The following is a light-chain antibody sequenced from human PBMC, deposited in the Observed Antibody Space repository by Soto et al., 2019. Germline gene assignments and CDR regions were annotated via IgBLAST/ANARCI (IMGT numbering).Light chain of an antibody. J-gene: IGKJ4*01. CDR2: GAS. Sequence: EIVLTQSPGTLSLSPGERATLSFRASQSVSSSYLAWYQQKPGQAPRLLIYGASNRASGIPERYSGSASGADFTLSIARLEPEDFEMYYCQQYGSTPLTFGGGTKVDIK. CDR3: QQYGSTPLT. V-gene: IGKV3-20*01. CDR1: QSVSSSY.